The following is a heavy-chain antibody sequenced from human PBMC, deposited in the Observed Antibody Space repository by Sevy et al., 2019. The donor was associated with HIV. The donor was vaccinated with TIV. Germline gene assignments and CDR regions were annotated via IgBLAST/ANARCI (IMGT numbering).Heavy chain of an antibody. CDR3: ASTGYCTGGSCYSPFGY. CDR1: GFIFNTYA. D-gene: IGHD2-15*01. V-gene: IGHV3-30-3*01. Sequence: GGSLRLSCAASGFIFNTYAMHWVRQAPGKGLEWVAVISYDGINKYYADSVKGRFTISRDNSRNTLDLKMNSLRSEDTALYYCASTGYCTGGSCYSPFGYWGQGTLVTVSS. J-gene: IGHJ4*02. CDR2: ISYDGINK.